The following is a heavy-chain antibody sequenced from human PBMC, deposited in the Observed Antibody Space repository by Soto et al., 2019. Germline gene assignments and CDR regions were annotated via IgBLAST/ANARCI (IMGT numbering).Heavy chain of an antibody. D-gene: IGHD6-13*01. Sequence: GGSLRLSCAASGFTFSSYAMHWVRQAPGKGLEWVAVISYDGSNKYYADSVKGRFTISRDNSKNTLYLQMNSLRAEDTAVYYCARDPGFLGGSSWYPVGYFDYWGQGTLVTVSS. CDR2: ISYDGSNK. J-gene: IGHJ4*02. CDR3: ARDPGFLGGSSWYPVGYFDY. V-gene: IGHV3-30-3*01. CDR1: GFTFSSYA.